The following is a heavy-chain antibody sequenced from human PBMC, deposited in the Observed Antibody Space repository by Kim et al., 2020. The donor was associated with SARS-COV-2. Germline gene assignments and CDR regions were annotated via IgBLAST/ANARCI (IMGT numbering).Heavy chain of an antibody. Sequence: SETLSLTCTVYGGSISSSSYYWGWIRQPPGTGLEWIGSIFYSGSTYYNPSLKSRVTISVDTSKNQFSLKLSSVTAADTAVYYCARHSIVGAAIDYWGQGTPVTVSS. CDR3: ARHSIVGAAIDY. CDR2: IFYSGST. D-gene: IGHD1-26*01. V-gene: IGHV4-39*01. J-gene: IGHJ4*02. CDR1: GGSISSSSYY.